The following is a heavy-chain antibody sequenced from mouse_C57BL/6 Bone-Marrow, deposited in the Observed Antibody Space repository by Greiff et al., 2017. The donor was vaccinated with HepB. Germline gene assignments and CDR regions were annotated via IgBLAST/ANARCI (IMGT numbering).Heavy chain of an antibody. D-gene: IGHD1-1*01. CDR3: ASYYYGSWFAY. CDR2: IWSGGST. J-gene: IGHJ3*01. V-gene: IGHV2-2*01. CDR1: GFSLTSYG. Sequence: VMLVESGPGLVQPSQSLSITCTVSGFSLTSYGVHWVRQSPGKGLEWLGVIWSGGSTDYNAAFISRLSISKDNSKSQVFFKMNSLQADDTAIYYCASYYYGSWFAYWGQGTLVTVSA.